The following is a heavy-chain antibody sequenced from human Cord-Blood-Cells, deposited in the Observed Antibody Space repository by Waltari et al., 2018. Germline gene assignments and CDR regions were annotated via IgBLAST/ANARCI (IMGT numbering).Heavy chain of an antibody. D-gene: IGHD2-2*01. CDR2: IILILGTT. Sequence: VPPVLSGPEVETRGSSAEISCKASGCTFSCQAIRWEGQAPETGLEWMGRIILILGTTRYAQESQGKVTISADEDTGTSSMELSQLTSEDTAVYFCAQRGDIECSSTSCHLDYWGQGTLVTVS. CDR3: AQRGDIECSSTSCHLDY. J-gene: IGHJ4*02. CDR1: GCTFSCQA. V-gene: IGHV1-69*01.